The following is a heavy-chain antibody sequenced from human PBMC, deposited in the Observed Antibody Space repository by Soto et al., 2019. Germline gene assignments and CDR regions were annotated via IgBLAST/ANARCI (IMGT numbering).Heavy chain of an antibody. Sequence: ASVKVSCKVSGYTLTELSMHWVRQAPGEGLEWMGGFDPEDGEAIYAQKFQGRVTLTEHTSTDTAYMELSSLRSEDTAVYYCATVSYYDSSGYLGPNWFDPWGQGTLVTVSS. CDR3: ATVSYYDSSGYLGPNWFDP. CDR2: FDPEDGEA. CDR1: GYTLTELS. V-gene: IGHV1-24*01. D-gene: IGHD3-22*01. J-gene: IGHJ5*02.